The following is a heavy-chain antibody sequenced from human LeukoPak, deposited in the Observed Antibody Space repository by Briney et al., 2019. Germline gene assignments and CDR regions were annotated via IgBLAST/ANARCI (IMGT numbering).Heavy chain of an antibody. Sequence: GGSLRLSCAASGFTFSSYAMSWVRQAPGKGLEWVSAISGSGGSTYYADSVKGRFTISRDNSKNTLYLQMNSLRAEDTAVYYCAKDREQQWLVFDAFDIWGQGTMVTVSS. CDR2: ISGSGGST. J-gene: IGHJ3*02. V-gene: IGHV3-23*01. CDR3: AKDREQQWLVFDAFDI. D-gene: IGHD6-19*01. CDR1: GFTFSSYA.